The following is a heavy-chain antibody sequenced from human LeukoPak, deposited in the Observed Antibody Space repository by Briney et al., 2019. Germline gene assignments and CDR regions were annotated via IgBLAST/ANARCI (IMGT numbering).Heavy chain of an antibody. Sequence: PGASVKFSCKASGYTFTSYAMNWVRQAPGQGLEWMGWINTNTGKPTYAQDFTGRFVFSLDTPVTTAYLQIISLKAEDTAVYYCARDLHRYGAAPPGYWGQGTLVSVSS. CDR3: ARDLHRYGAAPPGY. J-gene: IGHJ4*02. D-gene: IGHD5-18*01. CDR2: INTNTGKP. V-gene: IGHV7-4-1*02. CDR1: GYTFTSYA.